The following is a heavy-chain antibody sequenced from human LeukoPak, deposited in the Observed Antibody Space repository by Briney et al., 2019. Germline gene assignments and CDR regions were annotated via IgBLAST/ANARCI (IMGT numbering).Heavy chain of an antibody. Sequence: KSGGSLRLSCAASGFTFSNYAMNWVRQAPGKGLECVSGISGSGGSTYYADSVKGRFTISRDNSKNTLYLQMISLRAEDTAVYYCAKDRYTNYGNWFDPWGQGTLVTVFS. D-gene: IGHD4-11*01. CDR2: ISGSGGST. V-gene: IGHV3-23*01. CDR1: GFTFSNYA. J-gene: IGHJ5*02. CDR3: AKDRYTNYGNWFDP.